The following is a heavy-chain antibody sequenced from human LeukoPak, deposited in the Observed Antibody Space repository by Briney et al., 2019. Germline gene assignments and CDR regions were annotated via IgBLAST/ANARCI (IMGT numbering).Heavy chain of an antibody. CDR2: IYHSGST. CDR3: ARAPSGSASDGAFDL. J-gene: IGHJ3*01. D-gene: IGHD2-15*01. Sequence: GSLRLSCAASGFTFSSYSMNWVRQAPGKGLEWIGYIYHSGSTHYNPSLKSRVTMSIDTSRNQFSLKLSSVTAADTAVYYCARAPSGSASDGAFDLWGQGTMVTVSS. V-gene: IGHV4-4*09. CDR1: GFTFSSYS.